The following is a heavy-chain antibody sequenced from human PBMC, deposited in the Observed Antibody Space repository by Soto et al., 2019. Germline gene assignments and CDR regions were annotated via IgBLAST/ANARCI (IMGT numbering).Heavy chain of an antibody. V-gene: IGHV3-30*18. Sequence: LRLSCAASGFTFSTYGMHWVRQAPGKGLEWVAVMSYAGSHEFYADSVKGRFSISRDNSRNTLYLQMNSLRPEDTAVYFCAKDWFSNGELLANRFHPCGQGNLVTVSS. D-gene: IGHD3-10*01. CDR1: GFTFSTYG. J-gene: IGHJ5*02. CDR2: MSYAGSHE. CDR3: AKDWFSNGELLANRFHP.